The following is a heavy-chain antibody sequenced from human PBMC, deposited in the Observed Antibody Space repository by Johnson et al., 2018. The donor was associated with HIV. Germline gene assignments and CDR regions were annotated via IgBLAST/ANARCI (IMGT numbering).Heavy chain of an antibody. CDR2: IKQDGGEE. CDR1: GLTFSKYW. V-gene: IGHV3-7*01. J-gene: IGHJ3*02. Sequence: VQLVESGGGLVQPGGSLRLSCAASGLTFSKYWMTWVRQAPGKGPEWVANIKQDGGEELYGDSVKGRFPISRDNAKNSQYLQMSGLRGEDTAVYYCARDSGEEWLNDAFDIWGQGTMVTVSS. D-gene: IGHD6-19*01. CDR3: ARDSGEEWLNDAFDI.